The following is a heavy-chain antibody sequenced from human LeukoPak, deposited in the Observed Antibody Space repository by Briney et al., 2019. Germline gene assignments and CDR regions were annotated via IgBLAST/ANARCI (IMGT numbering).Heavy chain of an antibody. CDR3: YSTSGGRPH. Sequence: SETLSLTCTVSGGSISGGGYYWGWIRQPPGKGLEWIGCISYSGSTNYNPSLKGRVTISEDTSKNQFSLNVNSVTAEDTAVYYCYSTSGGRPHWGQGTLVTVSS. CDR2: ISYSGST. CDR1: GGSISGGGYY. J-gene: IGHJ4*02. V-gene: IGHV4-39*01. D-gene: IGHD6-13*01.